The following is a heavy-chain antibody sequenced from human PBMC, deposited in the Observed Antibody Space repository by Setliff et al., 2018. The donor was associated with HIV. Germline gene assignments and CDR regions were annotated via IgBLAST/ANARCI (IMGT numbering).Heavy chain of an antibody. CDR3: ARSSMAGFDY. Sequence: SETLSLTCSVSGGSMRSNIYYWGWIRLSPTKGLEWIGSIHSSDTYYNPSLKSRVTISVDTSKDQFSLKLTSLTAADTAVYYCARSSMAGFDYWGQGKLVTVSS. D-gene: IGHD6-19*01. J-gene: IGHJ4*02. V-gene: IGHV4-39*07. CDR1: GGSMRSNIYY. CDR2: IHSSDT.